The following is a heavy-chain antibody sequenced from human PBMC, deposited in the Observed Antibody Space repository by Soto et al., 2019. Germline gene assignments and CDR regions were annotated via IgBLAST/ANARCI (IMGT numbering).Heavy chain of an antibody. CDR3: ARGLSVVAAGTYWFDP. V-gene: IGHV4-59*08. D-gene: IGHD6-13*01. CDR2: IYDSEST. Sequence: SETLSLTCTVAGDSSSSGYWSWIRQPPRKGLELVWYIYDSESTNYNPPLKSRVTISVDTSRNQFSLKLTSVTAADTAVYYCARGLSVVAAGTYWFDPWGQGTLVTVSA. CDR1: GDSSSSGY. J-gene: IGHJ5*02.